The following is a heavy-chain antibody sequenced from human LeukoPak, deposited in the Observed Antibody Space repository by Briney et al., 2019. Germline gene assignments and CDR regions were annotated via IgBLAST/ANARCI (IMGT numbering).Heavy chain of an antibody. Sequence: SQTLSLTCAISGDSVSSNSAAWNWIRQSPSRGLEWLGRTYYRSKWYNDYAVSVKSRITINPDTSENQFSLQLNSVTPEDTAVYYCAREKFTPSMGQDIVVVPAAYNWFDPWGQGTLVTVSS. CDR2: TYYRSKWYN. J-gene: IGHJ5*02. CDR3: AREKFTPSMGQDIVVVPAAYNWFDP. D-gene: IGHD2-2*01. V-gene: IGHV6-1*01. CDR1: GDSVSSNSAA.